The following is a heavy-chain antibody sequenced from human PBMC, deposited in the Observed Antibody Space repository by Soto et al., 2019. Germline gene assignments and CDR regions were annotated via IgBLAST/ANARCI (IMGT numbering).Heavy chain of an antibody. CDR2: ISYDGSNK. D-gene: IGHD6-19*01. V-gene: IGHV3-30*18. J-gene: IGHJ4*02. CDR1: GFTFSSYD. CDR3: AKVSGYSSGWSDFDY. Sequence: GGSLRLSCAASGFTFSSYDMHWVRQAPGKGLEWVAVISYDGSNKYYADSVKGRFTISRDNSKNTLYLQMNSLRAEDTAVYYCAKVSGYSSGWSDFDYWGQGTLVTVS.